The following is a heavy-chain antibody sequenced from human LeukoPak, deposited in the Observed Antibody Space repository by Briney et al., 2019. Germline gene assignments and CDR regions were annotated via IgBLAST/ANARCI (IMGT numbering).Heavy chain of an antibody. D-gene: IGHD1-20*01. CDR2: INPSGGST. J-gene: IGHJ4*02. Sequence: GASVKVSFKASGYTFTSYYMHWVRQAPGQGLEWMGIINPSGGSTSYAQKFQGRVTMTRDTSTSTVYMELSSLRSEDTAVYYCARGAITGTTEDNFDYWGQGTLVTVSS. CDR3: ARGAITGTTEDNFDY. V-gene: IGHV1-46*01. CDR1: GYTFTSYY.